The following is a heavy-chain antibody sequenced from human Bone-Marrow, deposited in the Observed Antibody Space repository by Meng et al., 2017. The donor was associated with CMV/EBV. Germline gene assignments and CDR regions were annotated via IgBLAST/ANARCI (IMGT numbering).Heavy chain of an antibody. CDR1: SGNYY. D-gene: IGHD3-9*01. CDR3: ARRMYYDILTGYYDCTWFDP. Sequence: SGNYYWSWIRQQPGKGLEWIGHIYYSGTTFYNPSLKSRVTLSVDTSKNQFSLKLASVTAADTAVYYCARRMYYDILTGYYDCTWFDPWGQGTLVTVSS. V-gene: IGHV4-31*02. CDR2: IYYSGTT. J-gene: IGHJ5*02.